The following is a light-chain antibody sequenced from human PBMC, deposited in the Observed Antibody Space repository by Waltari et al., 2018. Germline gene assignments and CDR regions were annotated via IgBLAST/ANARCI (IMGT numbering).Light chain of an antibody. V-gene: IGLV2-14*03. CDR2: DAT. J-gene: IGLJ2*01. CDR1: SSDVGTYTF. CDR3: NSYTTSGTVV. Sequence: QSALTQPASVSGSPGQSITISCTGTSSDVGTYTFFSWYHQHPGKVPKLIIYDATDRPSGVSSRFSGSKSGNTASLTISGLQAEDEGDYYCNSYTTSGTVVFGGGTKLTVL.